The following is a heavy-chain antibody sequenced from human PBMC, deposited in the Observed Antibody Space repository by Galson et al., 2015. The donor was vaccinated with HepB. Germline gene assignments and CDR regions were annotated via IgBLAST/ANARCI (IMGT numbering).Heavy chain of an antibody. D-gene: IGHD3-16*01. CDR1: GFPFSSYC. Sequence: LRLSCAASGFPFSSYCMHWVRQAPGKGLVWVSRINSDGSTTTYADSVKGRFTISRDNAKNTLYLQMNSLRAEDTAVYYCARVPLGVVPQSANWFDPWGQGTLVTVSS. V-gene: IGHV3-74*01. CDR2: INSDGSTT. CDR3: ARVPLGVVPQSANWFDP. J-gene: IGHJ5*02.